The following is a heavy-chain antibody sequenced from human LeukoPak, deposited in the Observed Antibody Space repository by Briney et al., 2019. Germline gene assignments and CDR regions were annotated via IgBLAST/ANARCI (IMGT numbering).Heavy chain of an antibody. CDR3: ARDPHASGSRMRWLDP. CDR2: IIPMLNIP. J-gene: IGHJ5*02. Sequence: SVKVSCKASVGTFNHYAISWVRQAPGHGLEWMGRIIPMLNIPNYAPKFLGRVTITADKSTSTAYMELTRLTSEDTATYYCARDPHASGSRMRWLDPWGQGTLVTVSS. D-gene: IGHD3-10*01. CDR1: VGTFNHYA. V-gene: IGHV1-69*04.